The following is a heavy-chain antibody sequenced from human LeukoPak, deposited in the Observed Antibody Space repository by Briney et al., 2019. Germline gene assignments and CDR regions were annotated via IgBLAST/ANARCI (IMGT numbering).Heavy chain of an antibody. J-gene: IGHJ4*02. D-gene: IGHD3-10*01. CDR1: GGSISSSNW. Sequence: PSGTLSLTCAVSGGSISSSNWWSWVRQPPGKGLEWIGETYHSGSTNYNPSLKSRVTISVDKSKNQFSLKLSSVTAADTAVYYCARRNYYGSGSYNYFDYWGQGTLVTVSS. V-gene: IGHV4-4*02. CDR3: ARRNYYGSGSYNYFDY. CDR2: TYHSGST.